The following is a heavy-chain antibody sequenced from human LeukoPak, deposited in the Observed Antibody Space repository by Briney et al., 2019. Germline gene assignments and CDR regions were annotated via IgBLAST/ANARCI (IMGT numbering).Heavy chain of an antibody. CDR1: GFTFSSYG. V-gene: IGHV3-30*03. D-gene: IGHD4/OR15-4a*01. CDR3: ARRAGAYSHPYDY. J-gene: IGHJ4*02. Sequence: GGSLRLSCAASGFTFSSYGMHWVRQAPGKGLGWVAVISYDGSNKYYADSVKGRFTISRDNSKNTLYLQMNSLRAEDTAVYYCARRAGAYSHPYDYWGQGTLVTVSS. CDR2: ISYDGSNK.